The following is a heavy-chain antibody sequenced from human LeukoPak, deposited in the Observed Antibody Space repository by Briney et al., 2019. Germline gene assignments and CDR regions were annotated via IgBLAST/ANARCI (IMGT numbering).Heavy chain of an antibody. CDR3: TRDRSRAEDD. J-gene: IGHJ4*02. D-gene: IGHD1-14*01. CDR2: ISDTGSGT. Sequence: GGSLRLSCAASGIRFRNYGMSWVRQAPGKGLEWVSTISDTGSGTYYADSVKGRFTISRDNANNLLYLQMNSLRGEDTAVYYCTRDRSRAEDDWGQGTLVTVSS. CDR1: GIRFRNYG. V-gene: IGHV3-23*01.